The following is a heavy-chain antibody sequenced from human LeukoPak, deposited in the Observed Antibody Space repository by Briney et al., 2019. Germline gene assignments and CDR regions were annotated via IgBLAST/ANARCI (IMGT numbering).Heavy chain of an antibody. CDR3: ARARWLVDY. V-gene: IGHV1-2*02. CDR2: INPNSGGT. Sequence: ASVKVSCKASGYTFTNYYMNWVRQAPGQGLEWMGWINPNSGGTNYAQKFQGRVTMTRDTSISTAYMELSRLRSDDTAVYYCARARWLVDYWGQGTLVTVSS. CDR1: GYTFTNYY. J-gene: IGHJ4*02. D-gene: IGHD6-19*01.